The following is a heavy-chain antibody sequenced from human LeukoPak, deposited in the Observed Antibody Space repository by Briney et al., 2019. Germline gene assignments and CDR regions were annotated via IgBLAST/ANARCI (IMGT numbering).Heavy chain of an antibody. Sequence: GGSLRLSCAASGFTISASWMHWVRQAPGKGLVWVSRISGDGSTTTYADSVKGRFTISRGSAKNTLYLQMNSLRAEDTAVYHCARSIRGTVCTDWGQGTLVTVSS. D-gene: IGHD2-8*02. CDR1: GFTISASW. CDR2: ISGDGSTT. J-gene: IGHJ4*02. CDR3: ARSIRGTVCTD. V-gene: IGHV3-74*01.